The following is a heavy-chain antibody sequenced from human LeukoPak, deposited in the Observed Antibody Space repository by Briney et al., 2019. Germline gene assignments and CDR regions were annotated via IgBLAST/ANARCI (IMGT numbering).Heavy chain of an antibody. Sequence: SETLSLTCTVSSGSISSGGYYWSWIRQHPGKGLEWIGYIYYSGSTCYNPSLKSRVTISVDTSKNQFSLKLSSVTAADTAVYYCARAGIDSSGYPPPGSFDYWGQGTLVTVSS. CDR2: IYYSGST. D-gene: IGHD3-22*01. V-gene: IGHV4-31*03. CDR3: ARAGIDSSGYPPPGSFDY. J-gene: IGHJ4*02. CDR1: SGSISSGGYY.